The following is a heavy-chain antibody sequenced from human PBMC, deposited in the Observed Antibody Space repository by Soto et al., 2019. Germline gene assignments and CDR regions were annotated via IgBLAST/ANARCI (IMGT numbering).Heavy chain of an antibody. CDR2: TYYSGST. D-gene: IGHD5-12*01. J-gene: IGHJ4*02. V-gene: IGHV4-31*03. CDR3: ARCNSGYDLVSYYFDY. Sequence: SETLSLTCTVSGGSISSGGYYWSWIRQHPGKGLEWIGYTYYSGSTYYNPSLKSRVTISVDTSKNQFSLKLSSVTAADTAVYYCARCNSGYDLVSYYFDYWGQGTLVTVSS. CDR1: GGSISSGGYY.